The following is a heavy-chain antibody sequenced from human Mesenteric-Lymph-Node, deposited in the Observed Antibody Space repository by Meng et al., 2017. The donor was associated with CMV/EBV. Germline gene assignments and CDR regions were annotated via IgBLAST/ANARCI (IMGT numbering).Heavy chain of an antibody. D-gene: IGHD3-22*01. J-gene: IGHJ4*02. V-gene: IGHV4-31*03. CDR2: IYYSGST. CDR1: GGSISSGGYY. Sequence: LRLSCTVSGGSISSGGYYWSWIRQHPGKGLEWIGYIYYSGSTYYNPSLKSRVTISVDTSKNQFSLKLSSVTAADTAVYYCARSRDNLDSSGYVFWGQGTLVTVSS. CDR3: ARSRDNLDSSGYVF.